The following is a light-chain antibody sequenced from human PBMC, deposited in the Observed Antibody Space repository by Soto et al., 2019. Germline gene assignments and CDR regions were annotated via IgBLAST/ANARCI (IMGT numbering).Light chain of an antibody. CDR1: QSVSSNN. V-gene: IGKV3-20*01. Sequence: EIVLTQSPGTLSLSPGERATLSCRASQSVSSNNLAWYQQRPGQAPRVVIYGASTRATGIPERFSGSGSGTDFTRNISRLEPEDFAVYYCQQYGRSPFTFGPGTKVDIK. CDR3: QQYGRSPFT. CDR2: GAS. J-gene: IGKJ3*01.